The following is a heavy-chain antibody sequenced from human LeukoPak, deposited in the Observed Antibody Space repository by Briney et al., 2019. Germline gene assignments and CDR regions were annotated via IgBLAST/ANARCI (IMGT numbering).Heavy chain of an antibody. CDR3: ASPKYSSSLDFDY. CDR2: IYYSGSN. J-gene: IGHJ4*02. Sequence: SETLSLTCTVSGGSISSYYWSWIRQPPGKGLEWIGYIYYSGSNNYNPSLKSRVTISVDTSKNQFSLKLSSVTAADTAVYYCASPKYSSSLDFDYWGQGTLVTVSS. CDR1: GGSISSYY. V-gene: IGHV4-59*01. D-gene: IGHD6-6*01.